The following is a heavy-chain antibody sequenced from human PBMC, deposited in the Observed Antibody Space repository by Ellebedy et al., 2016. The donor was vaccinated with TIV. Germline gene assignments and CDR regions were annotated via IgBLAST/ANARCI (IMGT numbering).Heavy chain of an antibody. J-gene: IGHJ6*02. CDR1: GFTFSSYW. CDR3: AREGYGGPMVRGFYGMDV. D-gene: IGHD3-10*01. CDR2: INSDGSST. V-gene: IGHV3-74*01. Sequence: GGSLRLSXAASGFTFSSYWMHWVRQAPGKGLVWVSRINSDGSSTSYADSVKGRFTISRDNAKNTLYLQMNSLRAEDTAVYYCAREGYGGPMVRGFYGMDVWGQGTTVTVSS.